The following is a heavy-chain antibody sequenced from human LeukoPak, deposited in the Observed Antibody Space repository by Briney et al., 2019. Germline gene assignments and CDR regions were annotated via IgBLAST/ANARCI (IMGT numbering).Heavy chain of an antibody. V-gene: IGHV6-1*01. Sequence: SQTLSLTCAISGDSVSSNSAAWNWIRQSPSRGLEWLGRTYYRSKWYNDYAVSVKSRITINPDTSKNQFSLQLNSVTLEDTAVYYCARDLGADYYYYYGMDVWGQGTTVTVSS. D-gene: IGHD3-16*01. CDR1: GDSVSSNSAA. J-gene: IGHJ6*02. CDR3: ARDLGADYYYYYGMDV. CDR2: TYYRSKWYN.